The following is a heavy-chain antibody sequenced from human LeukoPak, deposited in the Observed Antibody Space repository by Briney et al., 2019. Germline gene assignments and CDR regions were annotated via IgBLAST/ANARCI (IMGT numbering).Heavy chain of an antibody. CDR1: GGSISSSSYY. J-gene: IGHJ4*02. D-gene: IGHD1-1*01. CDR3: ARGTVQMGMGERYFDN. Sequence: SETLSLTCTVSGGSISSSSYYWGWIRQPPGKGLEWIGTIFYSGSTFYNPSLKSRVTMSVDTSKNQFSLRLSSVTAADTAVYYCARGTVQMGMGERYFDNWGQGTLVTVSP. CDR2: IFYSGST. V-gene: IGHV4-39*01.